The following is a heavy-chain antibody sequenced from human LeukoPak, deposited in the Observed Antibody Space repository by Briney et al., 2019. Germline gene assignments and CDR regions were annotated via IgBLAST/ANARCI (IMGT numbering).Heavy chain of an antibody. J-gene: IGHJ3*02. Sequence: PGGSLRLSCAASGFTFSSYWMHWVRQAPGKGPVWVSRINSDGSTTNYAGSVKGRFTISRDNAKNTLYLRMNSLRVEDTAVYYCAGVIYYTSDAFDIWGQGTMVTVSS. V-gene: IGHV3-74*01. CDR3: AGVIYYTSDAFDI. CDR2: INSDGSTT. D-gene: IGHD3-22*01. CDR1: GFTFSSYW.